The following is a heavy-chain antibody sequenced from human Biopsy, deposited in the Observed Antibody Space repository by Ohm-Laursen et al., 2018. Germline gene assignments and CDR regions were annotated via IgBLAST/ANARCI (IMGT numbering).Heavy chain of an antibody. CDR1: GYTLTALS. Sequence: ASVKVSCKVSGYTLTALSIHWVRQTGGKGLEWMGGFDREERKTVYAEKFQGRVTMTEDTSTDTVYMEVTSLRSDDTAVYYCARDTKWLASGPIDYWGQGALVTVSS. V-gene: IGHV1-24*01. D-gene: IGHD3-22*01. CDR3: ARDTKWLASGPIDY. J-gene: IGHJ4*02. CDR2: FDREERKT.